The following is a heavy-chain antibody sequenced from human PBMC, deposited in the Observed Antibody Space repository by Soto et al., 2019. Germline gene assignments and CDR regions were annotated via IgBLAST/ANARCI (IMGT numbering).Heavy chain of an antibody. Sequence: GGSLRLSCLASGFTFSRYWMHWVRQAPGKGLVWVSRINTDKSTLTYADSVEGRFTISRDNSKNTLYLQMNSLRAEDTAVYYCAKDLIYYDSSGAFDYWGQGTLVTVSS. CDR3: AKDLIYYDSSGAFDY. V-gene: IGHV3-74*03. CDR2: INTDKSTL. CDR1: GFTFSRYW. D-gene: IGHD3-22*01. J-gene: IGHJ4*02.